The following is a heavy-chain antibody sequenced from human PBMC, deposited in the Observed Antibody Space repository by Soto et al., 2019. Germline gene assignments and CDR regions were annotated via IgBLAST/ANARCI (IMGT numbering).Heavy chain of an antibody. D-gene: IGHD4-17*01. CDR3: ARPANTVADHFDL. CDR1: GYTFTIYW. CDR2: IYPSDSDT. V-gene: IGHV5-51*01. Sequence: GESLKISCQVSGYTFTIYWIGWVRQMPGKGLEWMGIIYPSDSDTRYSPSFQGQVTISADQSINTAYLQWDSLKASDTAIYYCARPANTVADHFDLWGQGTPVSVSS. J-gene: IGHJ4*02.